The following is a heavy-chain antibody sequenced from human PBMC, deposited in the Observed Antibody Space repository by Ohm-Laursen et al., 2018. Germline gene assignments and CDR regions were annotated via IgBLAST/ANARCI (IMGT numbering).Heavy chain of an antibody. V-gene: IGHV3-30*18. J-gene: IGHJ3*02. CDR3: AKEVLPYDAFDI. CDR1: GFTFSSYG. CDR2: ISYDGSKK. D-gene: IGHD3-10*01. Sequence: SLRLSCSASGFTFSSYGMHWVRQAPGKGLEWVAIISYDGSKKYYADSVKGRFTISRDNSKKTLYLQMNSLRAEDTAVYYCAKEVLPYDAFDIWGQGTMVTVSS.